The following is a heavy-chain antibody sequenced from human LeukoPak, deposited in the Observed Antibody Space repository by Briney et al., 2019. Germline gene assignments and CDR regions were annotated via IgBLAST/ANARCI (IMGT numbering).Heavy chain of an antibody. Sequence: SETLSLTCSVSDGSIGTFYWSWIRQFPEKGLEWIGYIYYTGNTIYNPSLKSRVAISVDTSKNQFSLRLSSVTAADTAVYYCARQHSGTYYFPFDIWGQGTLVTVSS. CDR2: IYYTGNT. D-gene: IGHD1-26*01. J-gene: IGHJ3*02. V-gene: IGHV4-59*08. CDR3: ARQHSGTYYFPFDI. CDR1: DGSIGTFY.